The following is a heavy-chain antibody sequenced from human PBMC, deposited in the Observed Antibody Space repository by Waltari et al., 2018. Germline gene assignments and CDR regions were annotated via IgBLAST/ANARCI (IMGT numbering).Heavy chain of an antibody. Sequence: QVQLQESGPGLVKPSETLSLTCIVSGTSITNYYWSWIRQPPGKGLEWIGLISDIGNTKSNPSLKSRVTISGDTSKNQFSLKMSAVTAADTAVFYCARMSGAAAGKFDYWGQGTLVTVSS. J-gene: IGHJ4*02. CDR3: ARMSGAAAGKFDY. V-gene: IGHV4-59*01. D-gene: IGHD6-13*01. CDR2: ISDIGNT. CDR1: GTSITNYY.